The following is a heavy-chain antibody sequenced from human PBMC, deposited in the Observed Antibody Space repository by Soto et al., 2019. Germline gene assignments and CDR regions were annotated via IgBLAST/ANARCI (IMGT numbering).Heavy chain of an antibody. CDR1: GYTFTSYA. CDR2: INAGNGNT. Sequence: ASVKVSCKASGYTFTSYAMHWVRQAPGQRLEWMGWINAGNGNTKYSQKFQGRVTITRDTSASTAYMELSSLRSEDTAVYYCARARVSRGYYYENYFDYWGQGTLVTVSS. J-gene: IGHJ4*02. V-gene: IGHV1-3*01. CDR3: ARARVSRGYYYENYFDY. D-gene: IGHD3-22*01.